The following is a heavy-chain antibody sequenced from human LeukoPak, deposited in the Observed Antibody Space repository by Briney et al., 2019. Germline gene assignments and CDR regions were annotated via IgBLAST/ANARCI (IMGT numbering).Heavy chain of an antibody. CDR2: VSSSSSYF. J-gene: IGHJ6*03. CDR1: GFTFTTFS. V-gene: IGHV3-21*06. D-gene: IGHD2-2*01. CDR3: AKRAGRGNSYQFMDV. Sequence: GESLRLSCVASGFTFTTFSMNWVRQAPGKGLEWIASVSSSSSYFHYADSVKGRFTVSRDNAKSSVALQMNSLQPDDTAVYYCAKRAGRGNSYQFMDVWGKGTTVTVSS.